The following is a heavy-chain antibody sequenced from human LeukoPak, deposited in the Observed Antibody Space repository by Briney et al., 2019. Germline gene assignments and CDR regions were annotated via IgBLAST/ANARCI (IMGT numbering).Heavy chain of an antibody. J-gene: IGHJ4*02. CDR1: GGSISSGGYD. Sequence: SQTLSLTCTVSGGSISSGGYDWSWIRQHPGKGLEWIGYIYYSGSTYYNPSLKSRVTISVDTSKNQFSLKLSSVTAADTAVYYCARDALDYDFWSGYYDYWGQGTLVTVSS. V-gene: IGHV4-31*03. CDR3: ARDALDYDFWSGYYDY. D-gene: IGHD3-3*01. CDR2: IYYSGST.